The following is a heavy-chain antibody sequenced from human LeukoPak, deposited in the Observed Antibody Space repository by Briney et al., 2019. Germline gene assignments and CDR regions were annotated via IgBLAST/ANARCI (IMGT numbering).Heavy chain of an antibody. CDR2: IHYSGST. CDR1: GGSISSYY. D-gene: IGHD3-22*01. CDR3: ARELTYYDSSGYSHYFDY. Sequence: SETLSLTCSVSGGSISSYYWSWIRQPPGKGLECIGYIHYSGSTNYNPSLKSRVTISVDTSKNQFSLKLSSVTAADTAVYYCARELTYYDSSGYSHYFDYWGQGTLVTVSS. V-gene: IGHV4-59*12. J-gene: IGHJ4*02.